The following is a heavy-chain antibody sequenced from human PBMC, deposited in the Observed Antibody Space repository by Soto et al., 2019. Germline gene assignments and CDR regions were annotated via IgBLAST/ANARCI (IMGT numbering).Heavy chain of an antibody. V-gene: IGHV1-2*04. Sequence: QVQLVQSGAEVKKPGASVRVSCKASGYSFTDYHIHWVRQAPGQGLEWPGRINPKSGGTSTAQKFQGWVTMTRDRSISTVYMELTRLRSDDTAVYFCARGHSTDCSNGVCSFFYNHEMDVWGQGTTFTFSS. CDR2: INPKSGGT. CDR1: GYSFTDYH. CDR3: ARGHSTDCSNGVCSFFYNHEMDV. D-gene: IGHD2-8*01. J-gene: IGHJ6*02.